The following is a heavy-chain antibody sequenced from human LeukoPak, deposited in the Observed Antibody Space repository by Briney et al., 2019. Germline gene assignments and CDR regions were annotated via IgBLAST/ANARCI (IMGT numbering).Heavy chain of an antibody. J-gene: IGHJ4*02. CDR3: ARAQTYGDSRLLLDY. D-gene: IGHD2-21*02. CDR2: INQDGSEK. Sequence: PGGSLRLSCAASGFIFSSYWMSWVRQAPGKGLEWVANINQDGSEKYYVDSVEGRFTISRDNAKNSQYLQMNSLRVEDTALYYCARAQTYGDSRLLLDYWGQGTLVTVSS. CDR1: GFIFSSYW. V-gene: IGHV3-7*03.